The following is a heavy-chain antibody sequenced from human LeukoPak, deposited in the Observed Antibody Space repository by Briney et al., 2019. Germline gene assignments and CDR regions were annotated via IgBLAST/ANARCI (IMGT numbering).Heavy chain of an antibody. Sequence: PGGSLRLSCAASGFTFSTYAMSWVRQAPGKGLEWVAAINAGGVGTYNPNSARGRFTISRDNSKNTLYLQITSLRTEDTGVYYCARDRPGTVVAGAFDYCGQGTLVTVSS. CDR3: ARDRPGTVVAGAFDY. J-gene: IGHJ4*02. V-gene: IGHV3-23*01. CDR1: GFTFSTYA. D-gene: IGHD6-19*01. CDR2: INAGGVGT.